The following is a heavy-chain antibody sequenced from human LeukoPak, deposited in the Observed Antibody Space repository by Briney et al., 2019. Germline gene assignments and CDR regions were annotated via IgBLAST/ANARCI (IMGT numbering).Heavy chain of an antibody. V-gene: IGHV3-11*01. Sequence: GGSLRLSCAASGFTFSDYYMSWIRQAPGKGLEWVSYISSSDSTIYYADSVKGRFTISRDNSKNTVYLQVRSLRAEDTAVYYCAKDLGWIQFGYWGQGALVTVSS. CDR2: ISSSDSTI. CDR3: AKDLGWIQFGY. J-gene: IGHJ4*02. D-gene: IGHD5-18*01. CDR1: GFTFSDYY.